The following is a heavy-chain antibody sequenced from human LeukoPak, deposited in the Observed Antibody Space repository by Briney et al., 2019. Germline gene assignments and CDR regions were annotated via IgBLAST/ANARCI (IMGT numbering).Heavy chain of an antibody. D-gene: IGHD3-22*01. CDR2: IYYSGST. CDR1: GGSISSYY. J-gene: IGHJ5*02. CDR3: ARVIVGNWFDH. Sequence: SETLSLTCTVSGGSISSYYWSWIRQPPGKGLEWIGYIYYSGSTNYNPSLKSRVTISVDTSKNQFSLKLSSVTAADTAVYYCARVIVGNWFDHLCQGPQV. V-gene: IGHV4-59*01.